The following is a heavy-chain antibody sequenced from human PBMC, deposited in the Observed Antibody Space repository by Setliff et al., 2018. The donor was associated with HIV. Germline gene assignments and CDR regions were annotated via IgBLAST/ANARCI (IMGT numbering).Heavy chain of an antibody. V-gene: IGHV6-1*01. D-gene: IGHD5-18*01. J-gene: IGHJ4*02. Sequence: SQTLSLTCAISGNSVSSDSAAWNWIRQSPSRGLEWLARTYYRSKWYTDYAVSVKSRITINPDTSRNQFSLQLSSVIPDDSAVYFCARGGITAYYFDHWAQGTLVTVSS. CDR2: TYYRSKWYT. CDR3: ARGGITAYYFDH. CDR1: GNSVSSDSAA.